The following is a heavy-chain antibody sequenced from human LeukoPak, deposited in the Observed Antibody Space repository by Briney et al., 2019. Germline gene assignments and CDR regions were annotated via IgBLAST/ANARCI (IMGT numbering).Heavy chain of an antibody. D-gene: IGHD3-3*01. J-gene: IGHJ6*02. CDR2: ISSSGSTI. CDR1: GFTFSDYY. V-gene: IGHV3-11*01. CDR3: ARDLTIFGVIDYYYYGMDV. Sequence: GGSLRLSYAASGFTFSDYYMSWIRQAPGKGLEWVSYISSSGSTIYYADSVKGRFTISRDNAKNSLYLQMNSLRAEDTAVYYCARDLTIFGVIDYYYYGMDVWGQGTTVTVSS.